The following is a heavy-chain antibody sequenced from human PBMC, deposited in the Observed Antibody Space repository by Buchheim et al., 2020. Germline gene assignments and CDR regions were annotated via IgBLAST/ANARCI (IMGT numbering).Heavy chain of an antibody. CDR1: GFTFSSYA. CDR2: ISGSGGST. V-gene: IGHV3-23*01. CDR3: AKSKSVLWFGEFHPWFDP. J-gene: IGHJ5*02. D-gene: IGHD3-10*01. Sequence: EVQLLESGGGLVQPGGSLRLSCAASGFTFSSYAMSWVRQAPGKGLEWVSAISGSGGSTYYADSVKGRFTISRDNSKNTLYLQMNSLKAEDTAVYYCAKSKSVLWFGEFHPWFDPWGQGTL.